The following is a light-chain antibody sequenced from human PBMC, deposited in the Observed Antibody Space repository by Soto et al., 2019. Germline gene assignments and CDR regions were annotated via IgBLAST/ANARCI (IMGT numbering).Light chain of an antibody. V-gene: IGKV3-11*01. CDR1: QSVSTY. CDR2: DAY. Sequence: ETVWRQSQYTLSFSAGERAVLSGRASQSVSTYLAWYQQKPGQAPRLLIYDAYNRVTGIPARFRGNGSGTDFTLTISSLEPDDFAVYYCQQRSHWQIPFGQVTRLEI. J-gene: IGKJ5*01. CDR3: QQRSHWQIP.